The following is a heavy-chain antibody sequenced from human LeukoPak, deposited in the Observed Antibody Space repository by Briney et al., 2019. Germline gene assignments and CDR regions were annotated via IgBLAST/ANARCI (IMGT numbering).Heavy chain of an antibody. CDR3: ARGPLGDEFADAFDI. D-gene: IGHD4-17*01. CDR2: IYYSGST. J-gene: IGHJ3*02. Sequence: SETLSLTCTVSGGSISTYYWSWIRRPPGKGLEWIGYIYYSGSTNYNPSLRSRVTISVDTSKNQFSLKLSSVTAADTAVYYCARGPLGDEFADAFDIWGQGTMVTVSS. V-gene: IGHV4-59*01. CDR1: GGSISTYY.